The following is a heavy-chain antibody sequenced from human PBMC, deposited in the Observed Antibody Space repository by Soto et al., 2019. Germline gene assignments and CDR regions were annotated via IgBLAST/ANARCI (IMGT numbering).Heavy chain of an antibody. V-gene: IGHV3-9*01. CDR2: ISWNSGSI. CDR1: GLTVSSNY. J-gene: IGHJ4*02. CDR3: AISEEDSSGYSLDY. Sequence: SLRLSCAASGLTVSSNYMSWVRQDPGKGLEWVSGISWNSGSIGYADSVKGRFTISRDNAKNSLYLQMNSLRAEDTALYYCAISEEDSSGYSLDYWGQGTLVTVSS. D-gene: IGHD3-22*01.